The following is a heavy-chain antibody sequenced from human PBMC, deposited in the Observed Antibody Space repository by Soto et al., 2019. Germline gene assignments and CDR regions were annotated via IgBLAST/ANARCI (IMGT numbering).Heavy chain of an antibody. Sequence: ASVKVSCKASGGTFSSYTISWVRQAPGQGLEWMGRIIPILGIANYAQKFQGRVTITADKSTSTAYMELSSLRSEDTAVYYCARDVELGYCSGGSCYAFDIWGQGTMVTVSS. CDR1: GGTFSSYT. J-gene: IGHJ3*02. CDR3: ARDVELGYCSGGSCYAFDI. D-gene: IGHD2-15*01. CDR2: IIPILGIA. V-gene: IGHV1-69*04.